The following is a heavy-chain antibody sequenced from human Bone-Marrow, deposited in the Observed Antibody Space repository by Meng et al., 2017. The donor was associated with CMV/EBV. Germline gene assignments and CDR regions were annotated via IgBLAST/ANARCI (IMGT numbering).Heavy chain of an antibody. CDR3: AKDLRGPRDN. Sequence: GESLKISCATSGVTFSNYWMHWVRQAPGKGLVWVSRINPDSTPRDYADSVTSRFTISRDHAKNTLCLQMNSLRPEDTAVYYCAKDLRGPRDNWGQGTRVTVSS. J-gene: IGHJ4*02. V-gene: IGHV3-74*01. CDR1: GVTFSNYW. D-gene: IGHD3-10*01. CDR2: INPDSTPR.